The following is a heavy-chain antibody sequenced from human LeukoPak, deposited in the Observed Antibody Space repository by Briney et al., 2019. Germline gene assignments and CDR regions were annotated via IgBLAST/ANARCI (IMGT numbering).Heavy chain of an antibody. V-gene: IGHV1-8*03. CDR2: MNPNSANT. CDR3: ATAWAIAAYDY. D-gene: IGHD6-6*01. CDR1: GYTFTSYD. Sequence: GASVKVSCKASGYTFTSYDINWVRQATGQGLEWMGWMNPNSANTGYAQKFQGRVTITRNTSISTTYMELSSLRFEDTAVYYCATAWAIAAYDYWGQGTLVTVSS. J-gene: IGHJ4*02.